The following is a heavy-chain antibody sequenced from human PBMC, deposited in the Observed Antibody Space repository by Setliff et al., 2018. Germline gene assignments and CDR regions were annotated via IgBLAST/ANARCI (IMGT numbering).Heavy chain of an antibody. J-gene: IGHJ6*03. Sequence: ASVKVSCKSSGYTFTGHYIHWVRQAPGQGLEWMGWINPRTGVTNYAQKFKGRVTMTRDTSITTVYMDLSSLKSDDTAVYYCARGTDYHGSGSYWAKDVWSKGTTGTV. CDR3: ARGTDYHGSGSYWAKDV. D-gene: IGHD3-10*01. CDR1: GYTFTGHY. CDR2: INPRTGVT. V-gene: IGHV1-2*02.